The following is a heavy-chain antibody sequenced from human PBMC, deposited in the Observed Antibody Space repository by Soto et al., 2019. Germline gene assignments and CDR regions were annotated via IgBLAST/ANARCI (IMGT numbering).Heavy chain of an antibody. Sequence: SQTLSLTCAISGDSVSSNSAAWNWIRQSPSRGLEWLGRTYYRSKWYNDYAVSVKSRITINPDTSKNQFYLQLNYVTPEDTAVYYCASTPIWTVAGRYCSNGMDVWGQGTMVTVSS. J-gene: IGHJ6*02. CDR3: ASTPIWTVAGRYCSNGMDV. CDR2: TYYRSKWYN. D-gene: IGHD6-19*01. CDR1: GDSVSSNSAA. V-gene: IGHV6-1*01.